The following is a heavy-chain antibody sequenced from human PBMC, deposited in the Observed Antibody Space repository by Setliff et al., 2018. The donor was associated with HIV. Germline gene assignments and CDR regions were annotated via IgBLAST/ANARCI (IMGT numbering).Heavy chain of an antibody. J-gene: IGHJ3*01. CDR2: IYTSGIT. D-gene: IGHD4-17*01. CDR1: GGSISNYY. CDR3: ARVQMAYAAFDV. V-gene: IGHV4-4*09. Sequence: SETLSLTCTVSGGSISNYYWSWIRQPPGKGLEWIGYIYTSGITNYNPSLKNRLTISVDTSKNQFSLRLSSVTAADTAVYYCARVQMAYAAFDVWGQGTMVTVSS.